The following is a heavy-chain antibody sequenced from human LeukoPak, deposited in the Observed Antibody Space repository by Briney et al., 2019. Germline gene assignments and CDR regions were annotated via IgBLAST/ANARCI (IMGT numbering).Heavy chain of an antibody. D-gene: IGHD6-19*01. V-gene: IGHV1-2*02. CDR2: VNPNSGGT. J-gene: IGHJ4*02. CDR1: GYTFSDYY. Sequence: ASVKVCCKASGYTFSDYYMHWVRQAPGQGLEWMGWVNPNSGGTNYAQKFQGRFTMTRDTSINTAYMEVSGLRSDDTAVYYCSRGAPTIAMTGTGLDYWGQGTLVAVSS. CDR3: SRGAPTIAMTGTGLDY.